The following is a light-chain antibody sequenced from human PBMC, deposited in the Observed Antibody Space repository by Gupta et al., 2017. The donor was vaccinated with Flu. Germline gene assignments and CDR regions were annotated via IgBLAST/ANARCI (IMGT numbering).Light chain of an antibody. Sequence: QSALTQPASVSGSPRQSITISCTGTSSDVGGYDYVSWYQQHPGKAPKLMIYDVTNRPSGVSNRFSGSKSGNTASLTISGLQAEDEANYYCRAYRRNTLDVIFGGGTKLTVL. CDR1: SSDVGGYDY. V-gene: IGLV2-14*03. CDR2: DVT. CDR3: RAYRRNTLDVI. J-gene: IGLJ2*01.